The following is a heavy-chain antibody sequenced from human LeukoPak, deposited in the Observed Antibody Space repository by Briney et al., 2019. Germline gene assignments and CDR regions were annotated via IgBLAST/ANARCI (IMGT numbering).Heavy chain of an antibody. D-gene: IGHD6-6*01. CDR1: GFTFRSHG. J-gene: IGHJ4*02. V-gene: IGHV3-33*05. CDR3: ARDRDSSSHYFDY. Sequence: PGKSLRLSCAASGFTFRSHGMHWVRQAPGKGLEWVGVILYDGSDSYYTDSVKGRFTLSRHNSKNTLYLQMNSLRAEDTAVYFCARDRDSSSHYFDYWGQGALVTVSS. CDR2: ILYDGSDS.